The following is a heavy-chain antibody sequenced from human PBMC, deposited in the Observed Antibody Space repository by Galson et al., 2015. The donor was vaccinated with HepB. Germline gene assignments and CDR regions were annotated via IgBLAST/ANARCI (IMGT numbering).Heavy chain of an antibody. J-gene: IGHJ6*02. Sequence: SLRLSCAASGFTFSSYAMHWVRQAPGRGLEWVAVISYDESNKYYADSVKGRFTISRDNSMNTLYLRMNSLRTADTALYYCATETQPGRGGLDVWGQGTTITVSS. CDR3: ATETQPGRGGLDV. D-gene: IGHD2-15*01. CDR2: ISYDESNK. V-gene: IGHV3-30-3*01. CDR1: GFTFSSYA.